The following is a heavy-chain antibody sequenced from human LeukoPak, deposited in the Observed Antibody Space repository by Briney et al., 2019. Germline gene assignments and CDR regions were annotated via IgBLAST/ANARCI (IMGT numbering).Heavy chain of an antibody. CDR1: GFTFSSYS. D-gene: IGHD2-2*01. V-gene: IGHV3-21*01. CDR2: ISSSSSYI. Sequence: GGSLRLSCAASGFTFSSYSMNWVRQAPGKGLEWVSSISSSSSYIYYADSVKGRFTISRDNAKNSLYLQMNSLRAEDTAVYYCARDGIXVVPXXMYYYYYGMDVWGQGTTVTVSS. J-gene: IGHJ6*02. CDR3: ARDGIXVVPXXMYYYYYGMDV.